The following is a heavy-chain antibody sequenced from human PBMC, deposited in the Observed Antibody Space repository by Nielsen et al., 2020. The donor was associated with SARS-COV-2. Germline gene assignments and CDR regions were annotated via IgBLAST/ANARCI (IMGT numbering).Heavy chain of an antibody. CDR2: INHSGST. Sequence: SETLSLTCAVYGGSFSGYYWSWIRQPPGKGLEWIGEINHSGSTNYNPSLKSRVTISVDTSKNQFSLKLSSVTAADTAVYYCARLLVGATLGDAFDIWGQGTMVTVSS. CDR3: ARLLVGATLGDAFDI. J-gene: IGHJ3*02. CDR1: GGSFSGYY. D-gene: IGHD1-26*01. V-gene: IGHV4-34*01.